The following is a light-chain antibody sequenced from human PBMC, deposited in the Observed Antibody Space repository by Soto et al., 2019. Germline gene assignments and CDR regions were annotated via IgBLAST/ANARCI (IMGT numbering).Light chain of an antibody. J-gene: IGKJ1*01. CDR1: QSVSSSY. Sequence: EIVLTQSPGTLSLSPGERATRSCRASQSVSSSYLAWYQQKPGQAPRPLIYGASSRAIGIPDRFSGSGSGTDFTLTISRLEPEDFAVYYCQQYGSSPWTFGQGTKVEIQ. CDR2: GAS. CDR3: QQYGSSPWT. V-gene: IGKV3-20*01.